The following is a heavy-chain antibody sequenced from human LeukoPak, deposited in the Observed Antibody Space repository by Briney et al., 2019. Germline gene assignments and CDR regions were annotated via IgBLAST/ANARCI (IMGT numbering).Heavy chain of an antibody. J-gene: IGHJ2*01. CDR3: ARDLWVRGVIPFDL. D-gene: IGHD3-10*01. V-gene: IGHV3-11*04. CDR2: ISGSGHDI. CDR1: GFTFSDSY. Sequence: GGSLRLSCAASGFTFSDSYMTWVRQAPGKGVEWVAYISGSGHDINYSDSVKGRFTISRDNAKNSLYLQMNSLRAEDTAVYYCARDLWVRGVIPFDLWGRGTLVTVSS.